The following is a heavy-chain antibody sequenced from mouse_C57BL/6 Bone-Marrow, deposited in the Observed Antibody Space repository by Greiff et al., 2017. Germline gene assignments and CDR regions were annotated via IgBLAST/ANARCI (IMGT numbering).Heavy chain of an antibody. V-gene: IGHV1-64*01. CDR3: ARKGVYDGDFDY. J-gene: IGHJ2*01. CDR1: GYTFTSYW. CDR2: IHPNSGST. D-gene: IGHD2-12*01. Sequence: QVQLQQPGAELVKPGASVKLSCKASGYTFTSYWMHWVKQRPGQGLEWIGMIHPNSGSTNYNEKFKSKGTLTVDKSSSTAYMQLSSLTSEDSAVYYCARKGVYDGDFDYWGQGTTLTVSS.